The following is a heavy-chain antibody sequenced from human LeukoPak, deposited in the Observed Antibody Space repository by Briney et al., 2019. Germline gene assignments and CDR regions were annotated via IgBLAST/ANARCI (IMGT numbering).Heavy chain of an antibody. V-gene: IGHV3-7*03. CDR3: ARKAYGLDV. J-gene: IGHJ6*04. CDR1: GFSFSTYT. CDR2: IKQDGSEK. Sequence: GGSLRLSCAASGFSFSTYTMHWVRQAPGKGLEWVANIKQDGSEKYYVDSVKGRFTISRDNAKNSLYLQMNSLRADDTAVYYCARKAYGLDVWGKGTTVTVSS.